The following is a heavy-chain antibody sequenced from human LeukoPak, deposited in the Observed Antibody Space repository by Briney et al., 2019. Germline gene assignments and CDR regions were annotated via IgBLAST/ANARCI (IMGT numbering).Heavy chain of an antibody. J-gene: IGHJ4*02. V-gene: IGHV1-3*01. CDR3: ARGDSPGYCSSTSCPIDY. Sequence: ASVKVSCKASGYTFTSYAMHWVRQAPGQRLEWMGWINAGNGNTKYSQKFQGRVTITRDTSASTAYMGLSSLRSEDTAVYYCARGDSPGYCSSTSCPIDYWGQGTLVTVSS. CDR1: GYTFTSYA. D-gene: IGHD2-2*01. CDR2: INAGNGNT.